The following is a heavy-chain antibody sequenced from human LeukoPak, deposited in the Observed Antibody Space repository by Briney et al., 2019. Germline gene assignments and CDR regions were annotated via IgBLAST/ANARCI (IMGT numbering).Heavy chain of an antibody. D-gene: IGHD4-11*01. Sequence: PGGSLRLSCAASGFTFSSYWMSWVRQAPGKGLEWVANIKEDGSEGYYVDSVKGRFTISRDNAKNSLYLQMNSLTAEDTAVYYCARDWRAEVTTEFDYWGQGTLVTVSS. CDR3: ARDWRAEVTTEFDY. CDR2: IKEDGSEG. J-gene: IGHJ4*02. V-gene: IGHV3-7*01. CDR1: GFTFSSYW.